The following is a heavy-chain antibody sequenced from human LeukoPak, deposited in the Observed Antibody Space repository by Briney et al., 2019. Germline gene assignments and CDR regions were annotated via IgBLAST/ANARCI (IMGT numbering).Heavy chain of an antibody. J-gene: IGHJ4*02. Sequence: GRSLRLSCAASGFTFSSYWMSWVRQAPGKGLEWVANIKQDGSEKYYVDSVKGRFTISRDNSKNTLYLQMNSLRAEDTAVYYCARGLYSSSPWGQGILVTVSS. CDR2: IKQDGSEK. V-gene: IGHV3-7*03. CDR1: GFTFSSYW. CDR3: ARGLYSSSP. D-gene: IGHD6-6*01.